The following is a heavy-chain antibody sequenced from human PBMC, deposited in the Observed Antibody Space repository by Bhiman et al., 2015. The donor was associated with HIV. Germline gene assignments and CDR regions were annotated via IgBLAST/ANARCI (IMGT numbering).Heavy chain of an antibody. V-gene: IGHV3-30*04. CDR2: ISYDGTDK. CDR3: AKVDVLGPPPTNYFHS. J-gene: IGHJ4*03. CDR1: GFTFSVYT. D-gene: IGHD2-8*01. Sequence: QVHLVESGGGVVQPGRSLRLSCSAPGFTFSVYTMNWVRQAPGKGLEWVASISYDGTDKYYADSVKGRFTIFRDNSKNTLFLQMNSLRAEDTAIYYCAKVDVLGPPPTNYFHSWGPGNPRSPSPQ.